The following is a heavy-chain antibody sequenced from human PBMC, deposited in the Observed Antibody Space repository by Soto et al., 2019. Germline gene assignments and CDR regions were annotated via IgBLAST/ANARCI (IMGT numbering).Heavy chain of an antibody. D-gene: IGHD3-22*01. CDR2: ISSSSSTI. CDR1: GFTFSTYS. Sequence: PVGSLRLSCAASGFTFSTYSMNWVRQAPGKGLEWVSYISSSSSTIFYTDSVKGRFTVSRDNAKNSLYLQMNSLRAEDTAAYYCARPTYYYDSSGPPAYWGQGTLVTVSS. J-gene: IGHJ4*02. V-gene: IGHV3-48*01. CDR3: ARPTYYYDSSGPPAY.